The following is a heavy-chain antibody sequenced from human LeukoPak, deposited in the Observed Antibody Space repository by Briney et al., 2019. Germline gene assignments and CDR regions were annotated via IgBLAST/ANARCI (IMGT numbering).Heavy chain of an antibody. CDR2: IHHSGGT. Sequence: PSETLSLTCTVSGYSISSGYYWGWIRQPPGKGLEWIESIHHSGGTYYNPSLKSRVTITVDTSKNQFSPKLSSVTAADTAVYYCARERGYCSGGSCNWFDPWGQGTLVTVPS. J-gene: IGHJ5*02. CDR3: ARERGYCSGGSCNWFDP. CDR1: GYSISSGYY. D-gene: IGHD2-15*01. V-gene: IGHV4-38-2*02.